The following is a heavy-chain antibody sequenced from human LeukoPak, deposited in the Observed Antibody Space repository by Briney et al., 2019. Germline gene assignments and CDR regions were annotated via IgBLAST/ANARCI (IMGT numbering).Heavy chain of an antibody. D-gene: IGHD5-18*01. CDR3: ARSLPEATARYNWFDP. V-gene: IGHV4-61*02. CDR2: IYASGST. J-gene: IGHJ5*02. CDR1: GGSISSGGYY. Sequence: PSQTLSLTCTVSGGSISSGGYYWSWIRQPAGKELEWIGRIYASGSTNYNPSLKSRVTISVDTSKNQFSLKLTSVTAADTAVYYCARSLPEATARYNWFDPWGQGTLVTVSS.